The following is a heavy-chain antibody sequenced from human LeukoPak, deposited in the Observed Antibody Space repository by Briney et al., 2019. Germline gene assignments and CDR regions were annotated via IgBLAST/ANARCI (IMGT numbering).Heavy chain of an antibody. CDR2: IIPIFGTA. J-gene: IGHJ4*02. V-gene: IGHV1-69*05. CDR3: ARVYCSSTSCYYFDY. Sequence: SVKVSCKASGGTFSSYAISWVRQAPGQGLEWMGGIIPIFGTANYAQKFQGRVTITTDESTSTAYMELSSLRSEDTAVYYCARVYCSSTSCYYFDYWGQGTLVTVSS. CDR1: GGTFSSYA. D-gene: IGHD2-2*01.